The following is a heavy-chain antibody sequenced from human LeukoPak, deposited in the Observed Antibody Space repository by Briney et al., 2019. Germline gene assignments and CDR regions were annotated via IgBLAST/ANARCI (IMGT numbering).Heavy chain of an antibody. V-gene: IGHV4-38-2*02. CDR1: GYSISSGYY. J-gene: IGHJ4*02. Sequence: KSSETLSLTCAVSGYSISSGYYWGWIRQPPGKGLEWIGSIYHSGSTYYNPSLKSRVTISVDTSKNQFSPKLSSVTAADTAVYYCARDVGIAAAYDYWGQGTLVTVSS. D-gene: IGHD6-13*01. CDR3: ARDVGIAAAYDY. CDR2: IYHSGST.